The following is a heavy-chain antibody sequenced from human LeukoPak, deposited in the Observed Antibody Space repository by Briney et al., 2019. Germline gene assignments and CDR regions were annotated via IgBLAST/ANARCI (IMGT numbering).Heavy chain of an antibody. CDR3: ARTPDPVEWLIYPNVVYYFDY. CDR1: GYSFTSYW. CDR2: IYPGDSDT. J-gene: IGHJ4*02. V-gene: IGHV5-51*01. Sequence: GESLKISCKGSGYSFTSYWIGWVRQMPGKGLEWMGIIYPGDSDTRYSPSFQGQVTISADKSISTAYLQWSSLKASDTAMYYCARTPDPVEWLIYPNVVYYFDYWGQGTLVTVSS. D-gene: IGHD3-3*01.